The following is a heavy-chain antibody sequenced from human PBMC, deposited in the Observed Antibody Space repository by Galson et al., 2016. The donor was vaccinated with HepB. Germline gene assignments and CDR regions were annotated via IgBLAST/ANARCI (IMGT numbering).Heavy chain of an antibody. Sequence: LRLSCAASGFTFNSYAMTWVRLTPGKGLEWVSTISGGGSTTNYADSVRGRFSITRDNSKDTLYLYMSSLRPEDTAVYYCAKHRRYTSGYYFDSWGQGSLVTVSS. CDR3: AKHRRYTSGYYFDS. V-gene: IGHV3-23*01. CDR2: ISGGGSTT. CDR1: GFTFNSYA. D-gene: IGHD6-19*01. J-gene: IGHJ4*02.